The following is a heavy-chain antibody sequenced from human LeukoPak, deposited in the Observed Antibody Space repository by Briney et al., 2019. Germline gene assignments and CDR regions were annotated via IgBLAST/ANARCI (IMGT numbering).Heavy chain of an antibody. J-gene: IGHJ4*02. D-gene: IGHD3-10*01. Sequence: PSQTLSLTCTVSGGSISSGTYYWSWIRQPAGKGLKWIGRIYTSGSTNYNPSLKSRVTISIDTSRNQFSLKLSSVTAADTAVYYCASFGVGSSTFDYWGQGTLVTVSS. CDR1: GGSISSGTYY. V-gene: IGHV4-61*02. CDR2: IYTSGST. CDR3: ASFGVGSSTFDY.